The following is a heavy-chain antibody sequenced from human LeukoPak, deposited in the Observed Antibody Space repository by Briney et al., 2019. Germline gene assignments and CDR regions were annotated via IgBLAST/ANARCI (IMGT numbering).Heavy chain of an antibody. CDR1: GFTFSSYS. CDR2: ISSSSSYI. Sequence: GGSLRLSCAASGFTFSSYSMNWVRQAPGKGLEWVSSISSSSSYIYYADSVKGRFTISRDNAKNSLYLQMNSLRAEDTAVYYCARTYGDWEGWFGPWGQGTLVTVSS. V-gene: IGHV3-21*01. J-gene: IGHJ5*02. D-gene: IGHD4-17*01. CDR3: ARTYGDWEGWFGP.